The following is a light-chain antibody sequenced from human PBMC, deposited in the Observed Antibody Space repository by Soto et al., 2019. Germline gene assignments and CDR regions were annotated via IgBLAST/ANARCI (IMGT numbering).Light chain of an antibody. J-gene: IGKJ1*01. Sequence: DIQMTQSPSSLSASVGDTVTITCQASQDISHYLNWYQQKPGKAPKFLIYDVSNLESGVPSRFSGSGSGTEFTLTISSLQPDDFATYYCQHYNSYSEAFGQGTKVDIK. CDR2: DVS. CDR1: QDISHY. CDR3: QHYNSYSEA. V-gene: IGKV1-5*01.